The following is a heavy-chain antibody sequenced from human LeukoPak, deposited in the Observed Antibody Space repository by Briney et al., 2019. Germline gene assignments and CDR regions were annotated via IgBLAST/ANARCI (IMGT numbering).Heavy chain of an antibody. J-gene: IGHJ3*02. Sequence: QTGGSLKLSCAASGFTFSSYAMSWVRQAPGKGLEWVSFISSSGSTTFYADSVKGRFTISRDNAKNSLYLQMNSLRAEDTAVYYCARDSALRYFDWLSHDAFDIWGQGTMVTVSS. CDR3: ARDSALRYFDWLSHDAFDI. CDR2: ISSSGSTT. V-gene: IGHV3-48*04. CDR1: GFTFSSYA. D-gene: IGHD3-9*01.